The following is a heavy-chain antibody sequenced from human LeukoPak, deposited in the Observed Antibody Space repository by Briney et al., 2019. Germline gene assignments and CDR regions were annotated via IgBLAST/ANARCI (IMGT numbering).Heavy chain of an antibody. D-gene: IGHD3-10*01. CDR2: INPSGGST. CDR1: GYTFTSYY. CDR3: ARVYGPQVRGVMGYYYYYMDV. Sequence: ASVKVSCKASGYTFTSYYMHWVRQAPGQGLEWMGIINPSGGSTSYAQKFQGRVTMTRDMSTNTVYMELSSLRSEDTAVYYCARVYGPQVRGVMGYYYYYMDVWGKGTTVTISS. V-gene: IGHV1-46*01. J-gene: IGHJ6*03.